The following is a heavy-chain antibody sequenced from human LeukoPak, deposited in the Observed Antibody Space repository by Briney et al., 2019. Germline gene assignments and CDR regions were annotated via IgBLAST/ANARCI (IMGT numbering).Heavy chain of an antibody. CDR1: GGSLSSSSYY. CDR2: IYYTGST. J-gene: IGHJ3*02. V-gene: IGHV4-39*01. Sequence: SETLSLTCTVSGGSLSSSSYYWGWVRQPPGKGLEWIGSIYYTGSTYYNPSLRSRTTISVDTSKNQFSLKLSFVTAADTAVYYCARHPRVELADPGPPHIWGQGTMVTVSS. CDR3: ARHPRVELADPGPPHI. D-gene: IGHD5-24*01.